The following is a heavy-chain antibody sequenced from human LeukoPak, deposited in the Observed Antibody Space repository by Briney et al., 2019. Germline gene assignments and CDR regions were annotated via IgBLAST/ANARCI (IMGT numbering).Heavy chain of an antibody. CDR3: TTEDDFRSGYYTGIDY. D-gene: IGHD3-3*01. CDR1: GFTFSNCG. V-gene: IGHV3-49*04. J-gene: IGHJ4*02. CDR2: IRSKANGGTT. Sequence: GGSLRLSCVGSGFTFSNCGIHWVRQAPGKGLEWVGFIRSKANGGTTEYAASVKGRFTISRDDSKSITYLQMNSLKTEDTAVYYCTTEDDFRSGYYTGIDYWGQGNLVTVSS.